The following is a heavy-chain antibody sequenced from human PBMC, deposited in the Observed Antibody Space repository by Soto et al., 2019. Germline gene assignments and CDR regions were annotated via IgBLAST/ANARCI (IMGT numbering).Heavy chain of an antibody. Sequence: EVQLLESGGGLVQPGGSLRLSCTASGFTFSSYAMSWVRQAPGKGLEWVSGIGGTGDSAHYADSVKGRFTISRDNSKSTLYLQMNSLRAVDTAVYYCAKVSGGSTYYPIDYWGQGTLVTVSS. D-gene: IGHD2-15*01. CDR1: GFTFSSYA. CDR3: AKVSGGSTYYPIDY. CDR2: IGGTGDSA. J-gene: IGHJ4*02. V-gene: IGHV3-23*01.